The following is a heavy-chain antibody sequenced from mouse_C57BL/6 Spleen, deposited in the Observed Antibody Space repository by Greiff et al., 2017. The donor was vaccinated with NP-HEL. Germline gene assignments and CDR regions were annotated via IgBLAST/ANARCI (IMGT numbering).Heavy chain of an antibody. CDR2: INPSSGYT. CDR3: AGDGYYGY. Sequence: QVQLQQSGAELARPGASVKMSCKASGYTFTSYTMHWVKQRPGQGLEWIGYINPSSGYTKYNQKFKDKATLTADKSSSTAYMQLSSLTSEDAAVYYCAGDGYYGYWGQGTTLTVSS. CDR1: GYTFTSYT. V-gene: IGHV1-4*01. J-gene: IGHJ2*01. D-gene: IGHD2-3*01.